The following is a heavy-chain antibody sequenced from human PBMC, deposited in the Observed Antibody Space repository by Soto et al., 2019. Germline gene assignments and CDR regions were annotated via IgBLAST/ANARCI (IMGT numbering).Heavy chain of an antibody. CDR2: INAGNGNT. CDR3: ARDLLVCEYQLLSTPGY. D-gene: IGHD2-2*01. Sequence: GASVNGYWKAAGYGFSINAIHWGRQAPKQSLEWMGWINAGNGNTKYSQKFQGRVTITRDTSASAAYMELSSLRSGDTAVYYCARDLLVCEYQLLSTPGYWGQGTLVTVSS. J-gene: IGHJ4*02. V-gene: IGHV1-3*01. CDR1: GYGFSINA.